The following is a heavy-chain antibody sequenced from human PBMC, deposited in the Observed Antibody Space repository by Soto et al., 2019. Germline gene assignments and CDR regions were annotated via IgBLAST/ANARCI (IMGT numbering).Heavy chain of an antibody. CDR3: ARTTDYGDYCLDY. D-gene: IGHD4-17*01. CDR2: IIPIFGTA. V-gene: IGHV1-69*13. CDR1: GGTFSSYA. Sequence: ASVKVSCKASGGTFSSYAISWVRQAPGQGLEWMGGIIPIFGTANYAQKFQGRVTITADESTSTAYMELSSLRSEDTAVYYCARTTDYGDYCLDYWGQGTLVTVSS. J-gene: IGHJ4*02.